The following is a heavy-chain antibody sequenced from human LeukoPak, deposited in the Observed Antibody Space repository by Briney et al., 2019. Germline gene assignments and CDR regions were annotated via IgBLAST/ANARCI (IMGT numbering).Heavy chain of an antibody. V-gene: IGHV4-39*01. D-gene: IGHD2/OR15-2a*01. Sequence: PSETLSLACTVSGGSISTSAFYWGWIRQPPGKGLEWLGSIYDSGNEFYNPSLKSRVTISADTSKNQFSLKLNSVTAADTAMYYCARQISDYYYYYMDVWGEGITVTVSS. CDR3: ARQISDYYYYYMDV. CDR2: IYDSGNE. CDR1: GGSISTSAFY. J-gene: IGHJ6*03.